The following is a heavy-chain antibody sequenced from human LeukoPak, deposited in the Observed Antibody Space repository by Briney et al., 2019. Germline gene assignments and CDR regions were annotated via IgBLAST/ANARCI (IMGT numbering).Heavy chain of an antibody. D-gene: IGHD3-22*01. Sequence: SVRVSSKESGGTFIIDTISWGRQGRGQGGERMGRIIPMLGIANNTQKLQERDTITAEKTTSTGYMELSSLRSEDTAVYYCAREYYYDSSGPHWFDPWGQGTLVTVSS. CDR3: AREYYYDSSGPHWFDP. V-gene: IGHV1-69*10. CDR2: IIPMLGIA. J-gene: IGHJ5*02. CDR1: GGTFIIDT.